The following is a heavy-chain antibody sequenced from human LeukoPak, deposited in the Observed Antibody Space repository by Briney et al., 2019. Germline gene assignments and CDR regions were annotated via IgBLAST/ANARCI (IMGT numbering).Heavy chain of an antibody. CDR1: GGTFSSYA. D-gene: IGHD1-20*01. CDR3: AAEPRKYNWNDFDAFDI. V-gene: IGHV1-69*05. Sequence: SVKVSCKASGGTFSSYAISWVRQAPGQGLEWMGGIIPIFGTANYAQKFQGRVTITTDESTSTAYMGLSSLRSEDTAVYYCAAEPRKYNWNDFDAFDIWGQGTMVTVSS. CDR2: IIPIFGTA. J-gene: IGHJ3*02.